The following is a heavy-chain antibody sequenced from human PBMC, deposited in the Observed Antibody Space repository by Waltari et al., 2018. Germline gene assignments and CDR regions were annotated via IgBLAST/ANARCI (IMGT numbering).Heavy chain of an antibody. CDR3: ARTSNKYSGDN. Sequence: QVQLQESGPGLVKPSATLSLTCAVSGYSLRTCYYWGWIRQPPGKGLEWIGSIYHSGSTYYNPSLKSRVTISVDTSKNQFSLKLSSVTAADTAVYYCARTSNKYSGDNWGQGTLVTVSS. D-gene: IGHD5-12*01. V-gene: IGHV4-38-2*01. CDR1: GYSLRTCYY. J-gene: IGHJ4*02. CDR2: IYHSGST.